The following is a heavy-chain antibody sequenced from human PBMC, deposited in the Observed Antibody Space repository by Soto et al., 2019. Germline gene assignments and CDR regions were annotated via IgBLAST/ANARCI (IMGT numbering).Heavy chain of an antibody. J-gene: IGHJ4*02. Sequence: SETLSLTCTVSGGSISSGDYYWSWIRQPPGKGLEWIGYIYYSGSTYYNPSLKSRVTISVDTSKNQFSLKLSSVTAADTAVYYCARYYGGNIIEYYFDYWGQGTLVTVSS. V-gene: IGHV4-30-4*01. CDR3: ARYYGGNIIEYYFDY. CDR1: GGSISSGDYY. CDR2: IYYSGST. D-gene: IGHD4-17*01.